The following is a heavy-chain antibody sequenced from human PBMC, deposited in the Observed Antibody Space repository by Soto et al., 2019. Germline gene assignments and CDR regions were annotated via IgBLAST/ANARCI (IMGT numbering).Heavy chain of an antibody. J-gene: IGHJ4*02. Sequence: GGSLRLSCTASGFIFGDYAMSWFRQAPGKGLEWVGFIRSKAYGGTTEYAASVKGRFTISRDDSKSIAYLQMSGLKTEDTAVYYCTRVSLHRTILTGFYPPDYWGQGTLVTVSS. CDR3: TRVSLHRTILTGFYPPDY. D-gene: IGHD3-9*01. CDR1: GFIFGDYA. CDR2: IRSKAYGGTT. V-gene: IGHV3-49*03.